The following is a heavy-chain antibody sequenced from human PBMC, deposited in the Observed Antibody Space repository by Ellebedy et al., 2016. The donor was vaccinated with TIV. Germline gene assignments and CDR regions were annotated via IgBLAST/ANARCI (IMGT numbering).Heavy chain of an antibody. CDR1: GFTFSTYV. V-gene: IGHV3-48*03. D-gene: IGHD6-19*01. J-gene: IGHJ5*02. CDR3: VRKADISGWHPLDP. Sequence: PGGSLRLSCAASGFTFSTYVMNRVRQAPGKGLEWIAYINTSSTTTHYTDSVRGRFTISRDDAKDSLYLQMSSLRAEDTAVYYCVRKADISGWHPLDPWGQGTLVTVSS. CDR2: INTSSTTT.